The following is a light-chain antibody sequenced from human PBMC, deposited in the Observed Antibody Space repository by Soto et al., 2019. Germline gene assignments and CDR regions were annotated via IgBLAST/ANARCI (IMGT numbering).Light chain of an antibody. CDR1: SSDVGGYNY. V-gene: IGLV2-14*01. CDR3: SSYTSSILYV. J-gene: IGLJ1*01. Sequence: QSALTQPPSASGSPGQSVAISCTGTSSDVGGYNYVSWYQQHPGKAPKLMLYEVSVRPSGVSTRFSGSKSGNTASLTISGLQAEDEADYYCSSYTSSILYVFGTGTKLTVL. CDR2: EVS.